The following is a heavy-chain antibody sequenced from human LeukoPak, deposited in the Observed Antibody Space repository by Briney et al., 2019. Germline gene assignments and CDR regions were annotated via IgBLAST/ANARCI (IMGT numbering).Heavy chain of an antibody. J-gene: IGHJ6*02. Sequence: SETLSLTCAVYGGSFSGYYWSWIRQPPGKGLEWIGEINHSGSTNYNPSLKSRVTISVDTSKNQFSLKLSSVTAADTAVYYCASSILWWRPKEAYYYYGMDVWGQGTTVTVSS. V-gene: IGHV4-34*01. CDR2: INHSGST. D-gene: IGHD2-21*01. CDR3: ASSILWWRPKEAYYYYGMDV. CDR1: GGSFSGYY.